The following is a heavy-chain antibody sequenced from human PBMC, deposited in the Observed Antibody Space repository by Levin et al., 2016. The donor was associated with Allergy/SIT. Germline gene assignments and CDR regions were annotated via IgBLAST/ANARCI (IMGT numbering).Heavy chain of an antibody. V-gene: IGHV1-69*04. D-gene: IGHD3-10*01. CDR1: GGTFSSCA. CDR3: ARDRMVRGVIAEFDI. Sequence: SVKVSCKASGGTFSSCAISWVRQAPGQGLEWMGRIIPILGIANYAQKFQGRVTITADKSTSTAYMELSSLRSEDTAVYYCARDRMVRGVIAEFDIWGQGTMVTVSS. CDR2: IIPILGIA. J-gene: IGHJ3*02.